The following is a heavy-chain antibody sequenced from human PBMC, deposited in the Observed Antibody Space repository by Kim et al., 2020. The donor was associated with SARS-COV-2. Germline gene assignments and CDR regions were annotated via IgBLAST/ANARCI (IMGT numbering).Heavy chain of an antibody. V-gene: IGHV4-34*01. CDR2: SGSD. Sequence: SETLSLTFGVVGHSFGGNYWHWIRQPQGKGLEWIGDSGSDNYNSSFKSRVNISVNRSNNEVTLRLKSVTAADTAVYFCARDRFRYGFDLWGLSTVVVVSS. CDR1: GHSFGGNY. CDR3: ARDRFRYGFDL. D-gene: IGHD5-18*01. J-gene: IGHJ3*01.